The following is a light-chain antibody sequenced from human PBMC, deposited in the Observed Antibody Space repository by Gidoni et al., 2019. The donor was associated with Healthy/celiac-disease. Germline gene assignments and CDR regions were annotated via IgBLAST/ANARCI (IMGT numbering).Light chain of an antibody. CDR2: LGS. CDR1: QSLLHRNGYNY. Sequence: DSEMTQSPLSLPVTPGEPASISCRSSQSLLHRNGYNYLDWYLQKPGQAPQLLIYLGSNRASGVPDRFSGSGSGTDFTLKISRVEAEDVGVYYCMQALQTPITFGQGTRLEIK. V-gene: IGKV2-28*01. J-gene: IGKJ5*01. CDR3: MQALQTPIT.